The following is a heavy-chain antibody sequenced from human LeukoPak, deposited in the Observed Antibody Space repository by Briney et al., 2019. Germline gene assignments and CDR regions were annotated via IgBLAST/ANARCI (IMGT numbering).Heavy chain of an antibody. V-gene: IGHV3-21*01. CDR2: ISSSSSYI. J-gene: IGHJ3*02. CDR1: GFTFSSYS. Sequence: PGGSLRLSCAASGFTFSSYSMNWVRQAPGKGLEWVSSISSSSSYIYYADSVKGRFTISRDNAKNSLYLQMNSLRAEDTAVYYCARPDLGAHLSDAFDIWGQGTMVTVSS. CDR3: ARPDLGAHLSDAFDI. D-gene: IGHD1-26*01.